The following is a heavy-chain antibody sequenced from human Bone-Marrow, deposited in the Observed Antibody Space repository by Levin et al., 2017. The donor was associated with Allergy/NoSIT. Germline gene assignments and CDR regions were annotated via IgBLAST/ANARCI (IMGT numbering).Heavy chain of an antibody. CDR2: IYYSGST. V-gene: IGHV4-59*01. CDR1: GGSISSYY. CDR3: ARAYSSGWYSAFDI. D-gene: IGHD6-19*01. Sequence: PSETLSLTCTVSGGSISSYYWSWIRQPPGKGLEWIGYIYYSGSTNYNPSLKSRVTISVDTSKNQFSLKLSSVTAADTAVYYCARAYSSGWYSAFDIWGQGTMVTVSS. J-gene: IGHJ3*02.